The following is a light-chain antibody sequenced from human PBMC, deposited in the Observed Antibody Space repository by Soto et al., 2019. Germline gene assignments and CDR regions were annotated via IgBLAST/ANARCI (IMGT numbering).Light chain of an antibody. CDR3: QQYYNAPRT. CDR1: QSLLYTSNNKNY. V-gene: IGKV4-1*01. CDR2: WAS. J-gene: IGKJ2*01. Sequence: DIVMTQSPDPLAVSLGESATVNCRSSQSLLYTSNNKNYLAWYQQKPGQPPKLLIYWASTRESGVPDRFSGSGSGTDFTLTISSLQAEDVAVYYCQQYYNAPRTFGQGTQVEI.